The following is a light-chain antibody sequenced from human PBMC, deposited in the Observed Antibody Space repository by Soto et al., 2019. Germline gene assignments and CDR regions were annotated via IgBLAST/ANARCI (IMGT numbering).Light chain of an antibody. CDR3: QQYYSTPLT. Sequence: DIVMTQSPDSLAVSLGERATINCKSSQSVLSSSNNMNYLSWYQQKPGQPPKLLFYWASTRESGVPDRFSGSGSGTDFTLTISSLQAEDVALYYCQQYYSTPLTFGGGTKADI. J-gene: IGKJ4*01. V-gene: IGKV4-1*01. CDR1: QSVLSSSNNMNY. CDR2: WAS.